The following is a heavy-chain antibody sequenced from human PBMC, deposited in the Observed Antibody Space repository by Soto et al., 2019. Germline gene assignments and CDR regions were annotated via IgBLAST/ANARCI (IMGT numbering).Heavy chain of an antibody. CDR2: ISSSGSTI. Sequence: GGSLRLSCAASGFTFSDFYMSWIRQAPGKGLEWVSYISSSGSTIYYADSVKGRFTISRDNAKNSLYLQMNSLRAEDTAVYYCARAPRIAVAARTGYYYYYMVVWDKGTTVTVSS. CDR1: GFTFSDFY. CDR3: ARAPRIAVAARTGYYYYYMVV. V-gene: IGHV3-11*01. J-gene: IGHJ6*03. D-gene: IGHD6-19*01.